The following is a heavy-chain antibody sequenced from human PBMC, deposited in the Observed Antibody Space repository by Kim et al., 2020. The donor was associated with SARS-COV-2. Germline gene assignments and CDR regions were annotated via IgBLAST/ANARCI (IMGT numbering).Heavy chain of an antibody. CDR3: ARGRYDIAARCFDY. J-gene: IGHJ4*02. V-gene: IGHV1-8*01. D-gene: IGHD6-6*01. CDR2: MNPNSGNT. Sequence: ASVKVSCKASGYTFTSYDINWVRQATGQGLEWMGWMNPNSGNTGYAQKFQGRVTMTRNTSISTANMELSSLRSEDTAVYYCARGRYDIAARCFDYWGQGTLVTVSS. CDR1: GYTFTSYD.